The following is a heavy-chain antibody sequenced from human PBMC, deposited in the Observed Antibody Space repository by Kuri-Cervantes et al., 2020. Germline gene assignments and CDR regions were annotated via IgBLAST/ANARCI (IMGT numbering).Heavy chain of an antibody. J-gene: IGHJ6*02. D-gene: IGHD2-2*01. CDR1: GFTFSSYG. CDR3: ARERGGRQGAPRLYQLLSGDYYGMDV. CDR2: IWYDGSNK. Sequence: GESLKISCAASGFTFSSYGMHWVRQAPGKGLEWVAVIWYDGSNKYYADSVKGRFTISRDNSKNTLYLQMNSLRAEDTAVYYCARERGGRQGAPRLYQLLSGDYYGMDVWGQGTTVTVSS. V-gene: IGHV3-33*01.